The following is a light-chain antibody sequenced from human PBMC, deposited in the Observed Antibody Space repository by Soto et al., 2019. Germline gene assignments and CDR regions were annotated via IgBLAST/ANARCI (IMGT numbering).Light chain of an antibody. J-gene: IGKJ1*01. V-gene: IGKV1-5*01. CDR1: QRITNY. CDR2: HAS. Sequence: DIQITQSSSSLSASVVDRVTITCRASQRITNYLNWYQQKSGKAPKLLIYHASSLESGVPSRFSGSGSGTEFTLTISGLQPDDCGIYYCQEYNSYRTFGQGTKVDI. CDR3: QEYNSYRT.